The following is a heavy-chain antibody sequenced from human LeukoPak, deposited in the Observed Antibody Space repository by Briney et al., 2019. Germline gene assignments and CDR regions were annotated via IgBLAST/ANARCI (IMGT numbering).Heavy chain of an antibody. Sequence: PSETLSLTCTVSGGSISSSSYYWGWIRQPPGKGLEWIGSIYYSGSTYYNPSLKSRVTISVDTSKNQFSLKLSSVTAADTAVYYCARLRVQYYYDSSGYYLYSEFDYWGQGTLVTVSS. CDR1: GGSISSSSYY. J-gene: IGHJ4*02. CDR3: ARLRVQYYYDSSGYYLYSEFDY. V-gene: IGHV4-39*01. D-gene: IGHD3-22*01. CDR2: IYYSGST.